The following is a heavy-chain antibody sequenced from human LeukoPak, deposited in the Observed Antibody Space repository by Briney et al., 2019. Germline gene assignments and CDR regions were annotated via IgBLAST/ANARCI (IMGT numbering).Heavy chain of an antibody. J-gene: IGHJ4*02. CDR2: VNEDGSAK. V-gene: IGHV3-7*01. CDR3: ARDYWRSIDH. CDR1: GFTFSSYW. D-gene: IGHD1-1*01. Sequence: GGSLRLSCAASGFTFSSYWMSWVRQAPGKGLESVAIVNEDGSAKYYLDSVKGRFTISRDNARNSLYLEMNSLRAEDTAVYYCARDYWRSIDHWGQGTLVTVSS.